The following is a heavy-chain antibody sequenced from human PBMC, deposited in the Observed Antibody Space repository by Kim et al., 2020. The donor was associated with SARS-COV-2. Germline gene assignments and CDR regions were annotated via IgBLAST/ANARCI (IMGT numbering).Heavy chain of an antibody. D-gene: IGHD5-18*01. Sequence: SVKGRFTISRDNSKNTLYLQMYSLGAEDTAVYYCAKAGYSYGSYFYGMYVWGQGTTVTVSS. J-gene: IGHJ6*02. CDR3: AKAGYSYGSYFYGMYV. V-gene: IGHV3-30*02.